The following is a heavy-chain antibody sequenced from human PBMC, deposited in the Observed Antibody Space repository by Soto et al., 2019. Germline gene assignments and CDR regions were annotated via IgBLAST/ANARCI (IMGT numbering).Heavy chain of an antibody. J-gene: IGHJ4*02. CDR1: GGSISSYY. CDR3: ARFLYYDILTGPIYYFDY. Sequence: SETLSLTCTVSGGSISSYYWSWIRQPPGKGLEWIGYIYYSGSTNYNPSPKSRVTISVDTSKNQFSLKLSSVTAADTAVYYCARFLYYDILTGPIYYFDYWGQGTLVTVSS. CDR2: IYYSGST. V-gene: IGHV4-59*12. D-gene: IGHD3-9*01.